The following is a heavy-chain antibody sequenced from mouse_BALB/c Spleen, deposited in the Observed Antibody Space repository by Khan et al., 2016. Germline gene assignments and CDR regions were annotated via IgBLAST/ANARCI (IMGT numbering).Heavy chain of an antibody. CDR2: INPYNDGT. CDR3: AKGPNYGDYFDC. V-gene: IGHV1S136*01. CDR1: GYTFTSYV. D-gene: IGHD1-1*02. Sequence: EVQLVESGPELVKPGASVKISCKASGYTFTSYVMHWVKQKPGQGLEWIGYINPYNDGTKYNEQFKGKATLTSDKYSSTAYMEHSSLTSEESAVYYYAKGPNYGDYFDCWGQGTTLTVSS. J-gene: IGHJ2*01.